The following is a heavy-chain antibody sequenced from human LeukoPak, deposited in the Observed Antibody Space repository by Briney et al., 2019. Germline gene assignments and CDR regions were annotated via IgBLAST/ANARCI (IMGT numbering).Heavy chain of an antibody. CDR1: GGSFSGYY. CDR2: INHSGST. V-gene: IGHV4-34*01. CDR3: ASLEGDFDFDY. J-gene: IGHJ4*02. Sequence: SETLSLNCAVYGGSFSGYYWSWIRQPPGKGLEWIGEINHSGSTNYNPSLKSRVTISVDTSKNQFSLKLSSVTAADTAVYYCASLEGDFDFDYWGQGTLVTVSS. D-gene: IGHD2-21*01.